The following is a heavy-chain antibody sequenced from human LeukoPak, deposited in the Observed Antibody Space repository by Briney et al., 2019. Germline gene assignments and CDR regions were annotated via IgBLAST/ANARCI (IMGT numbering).Heavy chain of an antibody. J-gene: IGHJ5*02. Sequence: GGSLRLSCAASGFTFSIYGMHWVRQAPGKGLEWVAVLWYDGSNKYYADSVKGRFTISRDNSKNTLYLQMNSLRAEDTAVYYCAREGMAAAYSWFDPWGQGTLVTVSS. CDR2: LWYDGSNK. D-gene: IGHD6-13*01. CDR1: GFTFSIYG. V-gene: IGHV3-33*01. CDR3: AREGMAAAYSWFDP.